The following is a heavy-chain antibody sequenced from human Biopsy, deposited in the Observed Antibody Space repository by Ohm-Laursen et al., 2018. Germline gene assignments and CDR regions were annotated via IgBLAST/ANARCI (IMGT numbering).Heavy chain of an antibody. CDR2: ISWNGGTI. CDR1: GFRSDDYA. CDR3: AKACCSGSYYDGFDV. D-gene: IGHD1-26*01. J-gene: IGHJ3*01. Sequence: SLRLSCAASGFRSDDYAMHWVRQVPGKGLEWVSGISWNGGTIGYADSVKGRFTISRDDAKNSLHLQMDSLRPEDTALYYCAKACCSGSYYDGFDVWGQGTVVTVSS. V-gene: IGHV3-9*02.